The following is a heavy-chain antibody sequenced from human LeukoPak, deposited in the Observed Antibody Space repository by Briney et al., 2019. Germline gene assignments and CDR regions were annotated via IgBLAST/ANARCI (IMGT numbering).Heavy chain of an antibody. J-gene: IGHJ4*02. CDR2: IYTGGNT. V-gene: IGHV3-53*01. D-gene: IGHD3-22*01. Sequence: GGSLRLSCAASGFTFSYYYMSGVRQAPGKGLEWVSTIYTGGNTYYAASVKGRFTISRDFSKNTVFLHMNSLRAEDTAMYYCARGDDSGYYDYFDYWGQGALVTVSS. CDR3: ARGDDSGYYDYFDY. CDR1: GFTFSYYY.